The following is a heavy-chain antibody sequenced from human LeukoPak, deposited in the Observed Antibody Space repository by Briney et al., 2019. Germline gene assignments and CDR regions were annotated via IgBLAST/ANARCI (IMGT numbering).Heavy chain of an antibody. CDR1: GFSFSSYS. V-gene: IGHV3-48*04. CDR3: ARVGARQAFDI. Sequence: GGSLRLSCAVSGFSFSSYSMNWVRQAPGKGLEWVSYISSSSDTIYYADSVKGRFTISRDNAKNSLYLQMNSLRAEDTVVYYCARVGARQAFDIWGQGTMVTVSS. CDR2: ISSSSDTI. D-gene: IGHD1-26*01. J-gene: IGHJ3*02.